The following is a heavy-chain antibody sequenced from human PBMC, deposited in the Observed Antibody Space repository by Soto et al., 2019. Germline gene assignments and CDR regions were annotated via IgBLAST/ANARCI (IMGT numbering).Heavy chain of an antibody. D-gene: IGHD1-26*01. V-gene: IGHV3-7*05. CDR2: IKQDGSEK. J-gene: IGHJ4*02. CDR1: GGPFSSYW. CDR3: ARARWSGSSDPPTYYFDY. Sequence: PGGSLRLSCAASGGPFSSYWMSWVRQAPGKGLEWVANIKQDGSEKYYVDSVKGRFTISRDNAKNSLYLQMNSLRAEDTAVYYCARARWSGSSDPPTYYFDYWGQGTLVTVSS.